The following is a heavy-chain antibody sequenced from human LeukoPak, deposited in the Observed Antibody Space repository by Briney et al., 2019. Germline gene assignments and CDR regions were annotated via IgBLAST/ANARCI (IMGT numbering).Heavy chain of an antibody. J-gene: IGHJ5*02. D-gene: IGHD1-26*01. Sequence: SETLSLTCTVSGASVSSASYWTWIRQPPGKGVEWIAHIYNGVNTNYNPSLKSRVTMSVDTSKNQFSLRLNSVTAADTAVYYCARSRAFNSGAFDPWGQGSLVTVSS. CDR2: IYNGVNT. V-gene: IGHV4-61*01. CDR1: GASVSSASY. CDR3: ARSRAFNSGAFDP.